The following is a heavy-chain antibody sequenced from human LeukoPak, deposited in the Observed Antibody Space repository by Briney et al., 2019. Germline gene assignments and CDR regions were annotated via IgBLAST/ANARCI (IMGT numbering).Heavy chain of an antibody. CDR3: ATTNSHSSSWLYYFDY. CDR1: GFTFDDYA. D-gene: IGHD6-13*01. CDR2: ISWNSGSI. Sequence: PGGSLRLSCAASGFTFDDYAMHWVRQAPGKGLEWVSGISWNSGSIGYADSVKGRFTISRDNAKNSLYLQMNSLRAEDTALYYCATTNSHSSSWLYYFDYWGQGTLVTVSS. V-gene: IGHV3-9*01. J-gene: IGHJ4*02.